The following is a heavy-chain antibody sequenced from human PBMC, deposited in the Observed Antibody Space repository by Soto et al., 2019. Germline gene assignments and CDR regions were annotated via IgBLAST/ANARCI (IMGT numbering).Heavy chain of an antibody. V-gene: IGHV3-30-3*01. CDR2: ISYDGSNK. D-gene: IGHD6-6*01. J-gene: IGHJ6*02. CDR3: ARDIAAPPGDYYYGMDV. CDR1: GFTFSSYA. Sequence: PGGSLRLSCAASGFTFSSYAMHWVRQAPGKGLEWVAVISYDGSNKYYADSVKGRFTISRDNSKNTLYLQMNSLRAEDTAVYYCARDIAAPPGDYYYGMDVWGQGTTVTVS.